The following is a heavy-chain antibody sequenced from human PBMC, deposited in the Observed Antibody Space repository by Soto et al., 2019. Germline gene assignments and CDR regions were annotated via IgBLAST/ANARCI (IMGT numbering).Heavy chain of an antibody. V-gene: IGHV3-11*01. CDR3: AREFSSYWYVFDY. J-gene: IGHJ4*02. Sequence: GGSLRLSCAASGFSFTDYDMSWIRQAPGKGLEWVSYIRSSGSIIYYADSVKGRFTISRDNAKNSLYLQMNSLRAEDTAVYYCAREFSSYWYVFDYWGQGTQVTVSS. CDR2: IRSSGSII. D-gene: IGHD6-13*01. CDR1: GFSFTDYD.